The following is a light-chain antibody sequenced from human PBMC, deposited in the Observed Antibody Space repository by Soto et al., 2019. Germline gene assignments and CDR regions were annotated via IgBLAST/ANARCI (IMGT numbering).Light chain of an antibody. CDR1: QSISTW. Sequence: DIQMTHSPSTLSASVGDRVTITCRASQSISTWLAWYQQKTGKAPKLLIYTASSLESGVPSRFSGSGSGTEFTLTISSLQRDDFATYYCQQYDTAWKFGQGTKVDIK. J-gene: IGKJ1*01. V-gene: IGKV1-5*03. CDR3: QQYDTAWK. CDR2: TAS.